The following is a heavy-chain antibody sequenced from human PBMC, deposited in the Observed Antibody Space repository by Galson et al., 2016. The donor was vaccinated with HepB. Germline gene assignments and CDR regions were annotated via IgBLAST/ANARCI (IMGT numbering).Heavy chain of an antibody. J-gene: IGHJ6*02. V-gene: IGHV4-59*01. D-gene: IGHD6-19*01. Sequence: SETLSLTCTVSGAPISGYYFSWIRQPPGKGLEWLGYIYYSGRTNYNPSLKSRVTISVDTSKNQFSLKLSSVTAADTAVYYCARDDSGGWYGFHYGMDVWGQGTTVTVSS. CDR1: GAPISGYY. CDR3: ARDDSGGWYGFHYGMDV. CDR2: IYYSGRT.